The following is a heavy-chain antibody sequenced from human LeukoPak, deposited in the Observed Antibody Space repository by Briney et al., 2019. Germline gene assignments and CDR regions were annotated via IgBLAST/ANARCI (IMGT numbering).Heavy chain of an antibody. Sequence: SETLSLTCTVSGGSISSSSYYWGWIRQPPGKGVEWIGSIYYSGSPYYNPSLKSRVTISVDTSKKQFSLKLSSVTAADTAVYYCARHVGFITMVRGVINNNWFDPWGQGTLVTVSS. V-gene: IGHV4-39*01. J-gene: IGHJ5*02. D-gene: IGHD3-10*01. CDR3: ARHVGFITMVRGVINNNWFDP. CDR2: IYYSGSP. CDR1: GGSISSSSYY.